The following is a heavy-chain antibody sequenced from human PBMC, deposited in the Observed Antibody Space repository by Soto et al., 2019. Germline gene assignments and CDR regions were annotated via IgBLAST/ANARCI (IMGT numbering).Heavy chain of an antibody. Sequence: SGPTLVNPTQTLTLTCTFSGFSLSTSGMCVSWIRQPPGKALEWLALIDWDDDKYYSTSLKTRLTISKDTSKNQVVLTMTNMDPVDTATYYCARSGSSGFPYWFDLWGQGTLVTVSS. CDR1: GFSLSTSGMC. J-gene: IGHJ5*02. CDR3: ARSGSSGFPYWFDL. V-gene: IGHV2-70*01. CDR2: IDWDDDK. D-gene: IGHD6-19*01.